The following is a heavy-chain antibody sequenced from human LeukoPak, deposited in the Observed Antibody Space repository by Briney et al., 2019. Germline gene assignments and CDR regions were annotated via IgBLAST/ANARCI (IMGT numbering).Heavy chain of an antibody. Sequence: GESLKISCKGSGYSFTSYWIGWVRQMPGKGLEWMGIIYPGDSDTRYSPSFQGQVTISADKSISTAYLQWSSLKASDTAMYYCARLGQTYSSGWGWFDPWGQGTLVTVSS. V-gene: IGHV5-51*01. J-gene: IGHJ5*02. CDR2: IYPGDSDT. CDR3: ARLGQTYSSGWGWFDP. D-gene: IGHD6-19*01. CDR1: GYSFTSYW.